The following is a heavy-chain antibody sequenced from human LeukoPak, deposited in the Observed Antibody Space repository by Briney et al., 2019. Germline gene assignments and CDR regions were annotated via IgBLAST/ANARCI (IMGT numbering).Heavy chain of an antibody. CDR3: ARLLTDYGGNSHWFDP. Sequence: GESLKISFQGSGCRSNSYWIGWVRPMPGKGLEWMGIIYPGDCDTRYSPSFQGQVTISADKSISTAYLQWSSLKASDTALYYCARLLTDYGGNSHWFDPWGQGTLVTVSS. CDR1: GCRSNSYW. V-gene: IGHV5-51*01. J-gene: IGHJ5*02. D-gene: IGHD4-23*01. CDR2: IYPGDCDT.